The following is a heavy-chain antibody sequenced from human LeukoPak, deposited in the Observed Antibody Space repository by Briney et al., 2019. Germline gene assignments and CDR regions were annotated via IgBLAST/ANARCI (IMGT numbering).Heavy chain of an antibody. CDR2: IYTSGST. CDR1: GGSISSGSYY. CDR3: ARGHSSSSGRGRVDY. D-gene: IGHD6-6*01. J-gene: IGHJ4*02. V-gene: IGHV4-61*02. Sequence: SQTLSPTCTVSGGSISSGSYYWSWIRQPAGKGLEWIGRIYTSGSTNYNPSLKSRVTISVDTSKNQFSLKLSSVTAADTAVYYCARGHSSSSGRGRVDYWGQGTLVTVSS.